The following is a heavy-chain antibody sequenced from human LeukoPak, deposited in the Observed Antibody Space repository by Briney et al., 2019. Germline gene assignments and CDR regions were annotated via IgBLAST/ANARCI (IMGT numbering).Heavy chain of an antibody. J-gene: IGHJ2*01. CDR2: ISCGGST. D-gene: IGHD6-19*01. CDR3: AKVLLVAVTGNPRSWYFDL. CDR1: GFTVSSNY. V-gene: IGHV3-66*01. Sequence: GGSLRLSCAASGFTVSSNYMSWVRQALGKGLEWVSAISCGGSTYYADSVKGRFTISRDNSKNTLYLQMNSLRAEDTAVYYCAKVLLVAVTGNPRSWYFDLWGRGTLVTVSS.